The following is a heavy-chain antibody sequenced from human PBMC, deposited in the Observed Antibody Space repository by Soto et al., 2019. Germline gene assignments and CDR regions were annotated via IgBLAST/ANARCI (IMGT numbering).Heavy chain of an antibody. CDR2: IYYSGST. V-gene: IGHV4-59*08. CDR1: GGSISSYY. CDR3: ERPTYYYDSSGPPAY. J-gene: IGHJ4*02. Sequence: PSETLSLTCTVSGGSISSYYWSWIRQPPGKGLEWIGYIYYSGSTNYNPSLKSRVTISVDTSKNQFSLKLSSVTAADTAVYYCERPTYYYDSSGPPAYWGQGTLVTVSS. D-gene: IGHD3-22*01.